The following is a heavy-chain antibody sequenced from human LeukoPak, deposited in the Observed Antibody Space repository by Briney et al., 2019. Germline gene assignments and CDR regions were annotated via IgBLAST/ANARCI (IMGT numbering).Heavy chain of an antibody. Sequence: SETLSLTCAVYGGSFSGYYWSWIRRPPGKGLEWIGEINHSGSTNYNPSLKSRVTISVDTSKNQFSLKLSSVTAADTAVYYCARRATYYYDSSGYSTFDYWGQGTLVTVSS. J-gene: IGHJ4*02. CDR2: INHSGST. V-gene: IGHV4-34*01. CDR1: GGSFSGYY. CDR3: ARRATYYYDSSGYSTFDY. D-gene: IGHD3-22*01.